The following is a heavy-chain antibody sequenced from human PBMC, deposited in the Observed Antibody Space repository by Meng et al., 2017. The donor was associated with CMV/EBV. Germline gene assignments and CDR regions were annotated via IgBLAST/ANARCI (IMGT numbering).Heavy chain of an antibody. V-gene: IGHV1-18*01. J-gene: IGHJ4*02. D-gene: IGHD2-15*01. Sequence: ASVKVSCKASGYTFTRYGISWVRQAPGQGLEWMGWISAYNGNTNYAQKLQGRVTITRNTSISTAYMELSSLRSEDTAVYYCARDDCSGGSCYGYWGQGTLVTVSS. CDR2: ISAYNGNT. CDR1: GYTFTRYG. CDR3: ARDDCSGGSCYGY.